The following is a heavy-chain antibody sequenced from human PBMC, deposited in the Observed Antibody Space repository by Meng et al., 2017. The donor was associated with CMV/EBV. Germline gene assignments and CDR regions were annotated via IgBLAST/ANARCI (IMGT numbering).Heavy chain of an antibody. J-gene: IGHJ4*02. CDR3: ARGFTVVTPEAPDY. CDR2: IYYSGST. Sequence: SGGSIRRGDYSWSWLRPPPGKGLEWLGYIYYSGSTYYNPSLKSRVTISVDTSKNQFSLKLSSVTAADTAVYYCARGFTVVTPEAPDYWGQGTLVTVSS. D-gene: IGHD4-23*01. CDR1: GGSIRRGDYS. V-gene: IGHV4-30-4*08.